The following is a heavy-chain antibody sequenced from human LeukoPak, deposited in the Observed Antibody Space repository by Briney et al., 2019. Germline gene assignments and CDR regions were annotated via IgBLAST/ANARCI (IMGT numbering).Heavy chain of an antibody. CDR2: IHYTGTV. CDR1: GGSFSGYY. CDR3: ARVTKYDDSRSYGYMDV. J-gene: IGHJ6*03. Sequence: SETLSLTCAVYGGSFSGYYWSWIRQPPGKGPEWIGNIHYTGTVYYSASLQSRVTISVDTSKNQFPLKLYSLTAADTAVYFCARVTKYDDSRSYGYMDVWGKGTTVTV. V-gene: IGHV4-34*01. D-gene: IGHD4-17*01.